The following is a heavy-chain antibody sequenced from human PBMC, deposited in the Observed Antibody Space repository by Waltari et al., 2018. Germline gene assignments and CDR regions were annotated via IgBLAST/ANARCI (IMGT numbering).Heavy chain of an antibody. CDR2: ISSSSSTI. Sequence: EVQLVESGGGLVQPGGSLRLSCAASGFTFSSYSMNWVRQAPGQGLEWVSYISSSSSTIYYADSVKGRFTISRDNAKNSLYLQMNSLRAEDTAVYYCARRAVTTHTAGRRAFDIWGQGTMVTVSS. J-gene: IGHJ3*02. CDR1: GFTFSSYS. D-gene: IGHD4-17*01. CDR3: ARRAVTTHTAGRRAFDI. V-gene: IGHV3-48*01.